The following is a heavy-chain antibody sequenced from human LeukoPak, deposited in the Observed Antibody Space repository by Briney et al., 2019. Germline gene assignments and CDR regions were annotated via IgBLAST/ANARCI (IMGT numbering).Heavy chain of an antibody. D-gene: IGHD2-15*01. J-gene: IGHJ5*02. CDR1: GYTFTDYY. CDR3: ARGYCSGGSCYRYNWFDP. Sequence: ASVKVSCKASGYTFTDYYMHWVRQAPGQGLEWMGWINPNSGDTKYVQKFQGWVTMTRDTSISTAYMELSRLTSDDAAAYYCARGYCSGGSCYRYNWFDPWGQGTLVTVSS. CDR2: INPNSGDT. V-gene: IGHV1-2*04.